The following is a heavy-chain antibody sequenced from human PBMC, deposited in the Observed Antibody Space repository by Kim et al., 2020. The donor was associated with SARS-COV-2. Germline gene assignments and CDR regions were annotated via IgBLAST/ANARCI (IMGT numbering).Heavy chain of an antibody. CDR1: GFTFSSYA. CDR3: AREYYGDYGLDY. CDR2: ISYDGSNK. D-gene: IGHD4-17*01. Sequence: GGSLRLSCAASGFTFSSYAMHWVRQAPGKGLEWVAVISYDGSNKYYADSVKGRFTISRDNSKNTLYLQMNSLRAEDTAVYYCAREYYGDYGLDYWGQGTL. J-gene: IGHJ4*02. V-gene: IGHV3-30-3*01.